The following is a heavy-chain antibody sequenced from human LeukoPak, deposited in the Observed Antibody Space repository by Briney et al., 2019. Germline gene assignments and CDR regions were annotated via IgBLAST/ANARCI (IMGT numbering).Heavy chain of an antibody. Sequence: ASVKGSCKASGYTFTAYYIHWVRQAPGQGLEWMGRIDSNSGDTKYAQKFQDRVTMTRDTSMNTAYMEISSLRYDDTAVYYCGRGIQSFDPWGQGTLVTVSS. CDR2: IDSNSGDT. V-gene: IGHV1-2*06. CDR3: GRGIQSFDP. CDR1: GYTFTAYY. J-gene: IGHJ5*02.